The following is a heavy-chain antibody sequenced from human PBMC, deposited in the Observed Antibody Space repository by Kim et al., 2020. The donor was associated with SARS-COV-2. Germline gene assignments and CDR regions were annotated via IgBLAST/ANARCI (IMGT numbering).Heavy chain of an antibody. CDR1: GGSFSGYY. CDR3: ARGRIAAAGPRFYYYYYGMDV. J-gene: IGHJ6*02. D-gene: IGHD6-13*01. Sequence: SETLSLTCAVYGGSFSGYYWSWIRQPPGKGLEWIGEINHSGSTNYNPSLKSRVTISVDTSKNQFSLKLSSVTAADTAVYYCARGRIAAAGPRFYYYYYGMDVWGQGTTVTVSS. V-gene: IGHV4-34*01. CDR2: INHSGST.